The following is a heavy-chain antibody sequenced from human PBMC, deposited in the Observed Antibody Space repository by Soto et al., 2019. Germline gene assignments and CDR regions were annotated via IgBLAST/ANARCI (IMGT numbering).Heavy chain of an antibody. Sequence: EVQLLESGGGLVQPGGSLRISCIGSGFTFSSNAMSWVRQAPGKGLEWVSAISGSGGTTYYADSVKGRFAVSRDNSNNTLYLQMNSLRAEDTAVYYCAKQRAGFGLGSDTYYFDYWGQGTLVTVSS. J-gene: IGHJ4*02. CDR3: AKQRAGFGLGSDTYYFDY. D-gene: IGHD3-10*01. V-gene: IGHV3-23*01. CDR2: ISGSGGTT. CDR1: GFTFSSNA.